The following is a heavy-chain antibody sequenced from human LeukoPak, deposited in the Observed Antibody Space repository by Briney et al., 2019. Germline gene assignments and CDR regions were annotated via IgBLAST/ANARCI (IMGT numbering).Heavy chain of an antibody. CDR2: ISAYNGNT. Sequence: GASVKVSCKASGYTFTSYGISWVRQVPGQGLEWVGWISAYNGNTNYAQKLQGRVTMTTDTSTSTAYMELRSLRSDDTAVYYCARDSELPDFWSGYYRSHNWFDPWGQGTLVTVSS. CDR1: GYTFTSYG. CDR3: ARDSELPDFWSGYYRSHNWFDP. J-gene: IGHJ5*02. D-gene: IGHD3-3*01. V-gene: IGHV1-18*01.